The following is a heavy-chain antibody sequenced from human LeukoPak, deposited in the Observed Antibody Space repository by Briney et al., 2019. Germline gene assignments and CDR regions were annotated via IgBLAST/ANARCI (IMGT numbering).Heavy chain of an antibody. Sequence: SETLSLTCAVYGGSFSGYCWSWIRQPPGKGLEWIGEINHSGSTNYNPSLKSRVTISVDTSKNQFSLKLSSVTAADTAVYYCARDNYGDFILDYWGQGTLVTVSS. J-gene: IGHJ4*02. CDR2: INHSGST. D-gene: IGHD4-17*01. CDR3: ARDNYGDFILDY. V-gene: IGHV4-34*01. CDR1: GGSFSGYC.